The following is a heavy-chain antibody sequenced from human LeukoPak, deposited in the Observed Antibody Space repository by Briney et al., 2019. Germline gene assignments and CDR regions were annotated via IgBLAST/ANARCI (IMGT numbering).Heavy chain of an antibody. CDR3: ARGPVVTADPDWFFDL. J-gene: IGHJ2*01. V-gene: IGHV1-69*02. Sequence: SVKVSCRASGGTFSSYTISWVRQAPGQGLEWMGRIIPILGIANYAQKFQGRVTITADKSTSTAYMELSSLRSEDTAVYYCARGPVVTADPDWFFDLWGRGTLVTVSS. CDR1: GGTFSSYT. CDR2: IIPILGIA. D-gene: IGHD2-21*02.